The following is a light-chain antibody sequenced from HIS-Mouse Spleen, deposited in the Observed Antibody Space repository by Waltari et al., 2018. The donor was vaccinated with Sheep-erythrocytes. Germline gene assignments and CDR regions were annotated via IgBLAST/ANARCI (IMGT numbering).Light chain of an antibody. CDR3: CSYAGSYNHV. J-gene: IGLJ1*01. Sequence: QSALNQPRSVSGSPGQSVTISCTGTSSDVGGYNYVSWYQQHTGKAPKLMIYDVSKRPSGVPDRFSGSKSGNTASLTISGLQAEDEADYYCCSYAGSYNHVFATGTKVTVL. CDR2: DVS. V-gene: IGLV2-11*01. CDR1: SSDVGGYNY.